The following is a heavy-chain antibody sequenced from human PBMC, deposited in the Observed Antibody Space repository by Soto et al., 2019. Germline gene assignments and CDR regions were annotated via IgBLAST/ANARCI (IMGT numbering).Heavy chain of an antibody. CDR2: INPNSDGT. V-gene: IGHV1-2*04. CDR3: ARDAASSWSYYYGMDV. Sequence: QVQLVQSGAEVKKPGASVKVSCKASGYTFTGYYMHWVRQAPGQGLEWMGWINPNSDGTNYAQKFQGWVTMTRDTSISTAYMELSRLRSDDTAVYYCARDAASSWSYYYGMDVWGQGTTVTVSS. D-gene: IGHD6-13*01. CDR1: GYTFTGYY. J-gene: IGHJ6*02.